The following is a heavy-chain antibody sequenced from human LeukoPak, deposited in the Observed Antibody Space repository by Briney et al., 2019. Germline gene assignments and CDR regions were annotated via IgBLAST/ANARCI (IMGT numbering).Heavy chain of an antibody. D-gene: IGHD3-9*01. J-gene: IGHJ4*02. CDR3: ARDTSDWLLFTPFDY. CDR2: ISSSSSYI. Sequence: GGSLRLSCAASGFTFSSYSMNWVRQAPGKGLEWVSSISSSSSYIYYADSVKGRFTISRDNAKNFLYLQMNSLRAEDTAVYYCARDTSDWLLFTPFDYWGQGTLVTVSS. CDR1: GFTFSSYS. V-gene: IGHV3-21*01.